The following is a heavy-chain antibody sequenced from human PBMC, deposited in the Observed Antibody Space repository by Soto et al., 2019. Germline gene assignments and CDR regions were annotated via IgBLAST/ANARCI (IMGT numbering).Heavy chain of an antibody. Sequence: SETLSLTCTVSGGSISSYYWSWIRQPPGKGLEWIGYIYYSGSTNYNPSLKSRVTISVDTSKNQFSLKLSSVTAADTAVYYCAAESILDTAKDYYYYYYMDVWGKGTTVTVSS. CDR1: GGSISSYY. V-gene: IGHV4-59*01. D-gene: IGHD3-3*01. J-gene: IGHJ6*03. CDR2: IYYSGST. CDR3: AAESILDTAKDYYYYYYMDV.